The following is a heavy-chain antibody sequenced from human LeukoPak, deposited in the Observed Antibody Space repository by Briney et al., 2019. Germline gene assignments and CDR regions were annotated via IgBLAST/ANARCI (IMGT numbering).Heavy chain of an antibody. J-gene: IGHJ4*02. V-gene: IGHV3-30*18. CDR1: GFTFSSYG. CDR2: ISYDGCNK. CDR3: AKVGASNGVDY. Sequence: GGSLRLSCAASGFTFSSYGMHWVRQAPGKGLEWVAVISYDGCNKYYADSVKGRFTISRDNSKNTLYLQMNSLRAEDTAVYYCAKVGASNGVDYWGQGTLVTVSS.